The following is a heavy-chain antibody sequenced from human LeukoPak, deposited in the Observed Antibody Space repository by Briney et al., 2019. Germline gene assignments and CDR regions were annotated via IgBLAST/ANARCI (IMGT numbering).Heavy chain of an antibody. D-gene: IGHD1-1*01. J-gene: IGHJ6*02. CDR2: ISGSGGST. CDR1: GFTFSSYA. CDR3: ANLAAGEGYVGYYYYGMDV. Sequence: GGPLRLSCAASGFTFSSYAMSWVRQAPGKGLEWVSAISGSGGSTYYADSVKGRFTISRDNSKNTLYLQMNSLRAEDTAVYYCANLAAGEGYVGYYYYGMDVWGQGTTVTVSS. V-gene: IGHV3-23*01.